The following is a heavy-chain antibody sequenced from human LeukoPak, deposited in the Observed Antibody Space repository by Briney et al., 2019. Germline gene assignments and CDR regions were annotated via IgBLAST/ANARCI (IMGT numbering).Heavy chain of an antibody. V-gene: IGHV3-23*01. Sequence: GGSLRLSCAASGFTFSSYAMSWVRQAPGKGLEWVSAISDSGDSTYYADSVKGRFTVSRDNSKNTLYLQMNSLRGEDTAVYSCAKGGIYSYFDYWGQGTLVTVSS. J-gene: IGHJ4*02. CDR3: AKGGIYSYFDY. CDR2: ISDSGDST. D-gene: IGHD2/OR15-2a*01. CDR1: GFTFSSYA.